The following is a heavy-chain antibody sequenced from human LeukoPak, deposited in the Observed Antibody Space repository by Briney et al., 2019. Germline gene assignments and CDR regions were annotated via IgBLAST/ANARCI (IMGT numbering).Heavy chain of an antibody. V-gene: IGHV1-69*01. Sequence: SVKVSCKASGGTFSSYAISWVRQAPGQGLEWMGGIIPIFGTANYAQRFQGRVTITADESTSTAYMELSSLRSEDTAVYYCARDPGIVVVPAAKNWFDPWGQGTLVTVSS. CDR2: IIPIFGTA. D-gene: IGHD2-2*01. CDR3: ARDPGIVVVPAAKNWFDP. J-gene: IGHJ5*02. CDR1: GGTFSSYA.